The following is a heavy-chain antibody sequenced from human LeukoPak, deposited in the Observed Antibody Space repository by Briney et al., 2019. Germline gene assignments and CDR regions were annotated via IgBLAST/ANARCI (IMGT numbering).Heavy chain of an antibody. CDR3: ASPRNSSSGVLYYFDY. V-gene: IGHV1-69*13. J-gene: IGHJ4*02. CDR2: IIPIFGTA. CDR1: GGTFSSYA. Sequence: SVKVSCKASGGTFSSYAISWVRQAPGQGLEWMGGIIPIFGTANYAQKFQGRVTITADESTSTAYMELSSLRSEDTAVYYCASPRNSSSGVLYYFDYWGQGTLVTVSS. D-gene: IGHD6-13*01.